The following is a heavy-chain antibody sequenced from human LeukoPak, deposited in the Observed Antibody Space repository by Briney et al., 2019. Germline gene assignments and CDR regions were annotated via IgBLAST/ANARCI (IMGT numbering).Heavy chain of an antibody. V-gene: IGHV4-39*07. D-gene: IGHD1-26*01. CDR1: GDSIITNDFF. J-gene: IGHJ6*02. CDR2: T. Sequence: SETLSLTCVVSGDSIITNDFFWGWVRQPPGKALEWLGSTYQISLLKSRVTIAVDTSRNEFSLRLTSVTAADTAVYFCARVLGRFQEAMDVWGQGTTVTVSS. CDR3: ARVLGRFQEAMDV.